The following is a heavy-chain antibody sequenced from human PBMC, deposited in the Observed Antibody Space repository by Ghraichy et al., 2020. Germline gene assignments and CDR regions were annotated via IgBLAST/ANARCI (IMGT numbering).Heavy chain of an antibody. V-gene: IGHV3-23*01. D-gene: IGHD3-22*01. CDR1: GFTFSSHA. J-gene: IGHJ6*02. CDR2: ISGGGGTT. CDR3: AKVPIVVTITKGMDV. Sequence: GGSLRLSCAASGFTFSSHAMSWVRQAPGKGLEWVSLISGGGGTTHYADSVKGRFIISRDNSKNTLYLQMNSLRAEDTALYYCAKVPIVVTITKGMDVWGQGTTVTVSS.